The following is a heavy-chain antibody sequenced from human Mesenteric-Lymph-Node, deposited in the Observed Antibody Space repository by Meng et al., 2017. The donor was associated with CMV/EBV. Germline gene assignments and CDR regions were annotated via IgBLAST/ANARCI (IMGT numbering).Heavy chain of an antibody. Sequence: LSCATSGFTFSNYVMHWVRQAPGEGLVWVSRISHDGNIKNYADSVKGRFTISRDNAQNTVYLEMNSLRVEDSAVYYCARDYDHKVDYWGQGILVTVSS. CDR1: GFTFSNYV. D-gene: IGHD3-3*01. CDR2: ISHDGNIK. CDR3: ARDYDHKVDY. J-gene: IGHJ4*02. V-gene: IGHV3-74*01.